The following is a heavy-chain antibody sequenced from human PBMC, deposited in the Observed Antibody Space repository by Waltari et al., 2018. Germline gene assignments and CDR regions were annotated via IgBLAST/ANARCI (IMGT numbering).Heavy chain of an antibody. Sequence: EVQLVESGGGLVQPGGSLRPSCEASGFTFSRYSMNWVRQAPGKGLEWGSYISSSSSTIYYADAVKGRFTFSRDNAKNSLYLQVNSLRAEDTAVYDCARAAGADYWGQGTLVTVSS. CDR3: ARAAGADY. CDR2: ISSSSSTI. V-gene: IGHV3-48*01. CDR1: GFTFSRYS. J-gene: IGHJ4*02.